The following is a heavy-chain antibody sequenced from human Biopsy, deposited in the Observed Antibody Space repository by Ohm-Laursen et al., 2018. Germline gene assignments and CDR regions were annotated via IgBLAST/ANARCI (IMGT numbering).Heavy chain of an antibody. Sequence: SSVKVSCKAPGGTFSRYGINWVRQAPGQGLEWLGGNIPILGTGNYAQKFQGRVTVAADTSTSTVYMELRSLRSDDTAVYYCARVTLPLYLDYWGQGTRVSVSS. D-gene: IGHD5/OR15-5a*01. CDR3: ARVTLPLYLDY. CDR1: GGTFSRYG. V-gene: IGHV1-69*06. CDR2: NIPILGTG. J-gene: IGHJ4*02.